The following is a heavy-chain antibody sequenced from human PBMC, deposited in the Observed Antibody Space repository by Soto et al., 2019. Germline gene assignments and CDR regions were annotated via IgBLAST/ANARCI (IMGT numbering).Heavy chain of an antibody. Sequence: SETLSLTCSVSGDSVSSGLYYWSWIRQPPGKGLEWIGYIYHSGTTKYNPSLKSPVTISVDTSKNQFSLQMTLVTAADTAIYYCARVSFYYDKSGYAVERFDPWGQGNLVTVSS. CDR1: GDSVSSGLYY. CDR2: IYHSGTT. J-gene: IGHJ5*02. D-gene: IGHD3-22*01. CDR3: ARVSFYYDKSGYAVERFDP. V-gene: IGHV4-61*01.